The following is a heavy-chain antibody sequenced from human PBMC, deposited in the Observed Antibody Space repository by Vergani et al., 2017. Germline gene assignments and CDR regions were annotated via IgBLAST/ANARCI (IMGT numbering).Heavy chain of an antibody. Sequence: EVQLVESGGGLVQPGRSLRLSCTASGFTFGDYAMSWVRQAPGKGLEWVSAISGSGGSTYYADSVKGRFTISRDNSKNTLYLQMNSLRAEDTAVYYCAKNLGDYVGYFQHWGQGTLVTVSS. CDR1: GFTFGDYA. D-gene: IGHD4-17*01. J-gene: IGHJ1*01. CDR3: AKNLGDYVGYFQH. CDR2: ISGSGGST. V-gene: IGHV3-23*04.